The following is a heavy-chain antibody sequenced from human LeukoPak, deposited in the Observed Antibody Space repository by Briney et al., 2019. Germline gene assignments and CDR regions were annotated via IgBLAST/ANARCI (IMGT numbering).Heavy chain of an antibody. J-gene: IGHJ4*02. CDR2: ISSDAVNT. V-gene: IGHV3-64*01. CDR1: GFTFSTYT. CDR3: VRDEYGANIFNY. D-gene: IGHD4-17*01. Sequence: GGSLRLSCAASGFTFSTYTMHWVRQAPGKGLEYVSDISSDAVNTYYANSVKGRFTSSRDNSKNTLYLQRGSLRVEDMAVYYFVRDEYGANIFNYWGQGTQVTVS.